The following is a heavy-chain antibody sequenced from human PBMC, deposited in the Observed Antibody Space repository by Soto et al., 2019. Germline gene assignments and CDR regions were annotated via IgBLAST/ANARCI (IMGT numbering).Heavy chain of an antibody. Sequence: GASVKVSCKASGYMFTAYAIHWVRQAPGQSLEWMGWISTGNGNAKSSQRFQGRVTITRDTSASTVYMELTSLRSEDTAVYYCARFPIAVAETGGFDYWGQGTLVTVSS. J-gene: IGHJ4*02. CDR2: ISTGNGNA. CDR3: ARFPIAVAETGGFDY. CDR1: GYMFTAYA. D-gene: IGHD6-19*01. V-gene: IGHV1-3*04.